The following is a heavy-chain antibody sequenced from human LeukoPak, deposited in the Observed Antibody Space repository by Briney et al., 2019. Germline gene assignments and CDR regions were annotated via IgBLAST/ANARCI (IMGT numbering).Heavy chain of an antibody. J-gene: IGHJ4*02. CDR3: ARHAPQWYSSSRRYYFDY. D-gene: IGHD6-13*01. Sequence: SETLSLTCAVYGGSFSGYYWSWIRQPPGKGLEWIGEINHSGSTNYSPSLKSRVTISVDTSKNQFSLKLSSVTAADTAVYYCARHAPQWYSSSRRYYFDYWGQGTLVTVSS. V-gene: IGHV4-34*01. CDR1: GGSFSGYY. CDR2: INHSGST.